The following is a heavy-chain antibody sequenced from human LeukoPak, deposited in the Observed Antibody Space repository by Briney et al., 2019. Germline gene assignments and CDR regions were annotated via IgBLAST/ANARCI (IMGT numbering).Heavy chain of an antibody. CDR2: ISSSGSNK. V-gene: IGHV3-48*03. J-gene: IGHJ3*02. CDR1: GFTFGSFE. Sequence: GGSLRLPCAASGFTFGSFEMNWVRQAPGKGLEWLSYISSSGSNKYYADSLKGRFTISRDNAKNSLYLQMNSLTAEDTADYYCARDLGDYVGYDAFDIWGQGTRVTVSS. CDR3: ARDLGDYVGYDAFDI. D-gene: IGHD4-17*01.